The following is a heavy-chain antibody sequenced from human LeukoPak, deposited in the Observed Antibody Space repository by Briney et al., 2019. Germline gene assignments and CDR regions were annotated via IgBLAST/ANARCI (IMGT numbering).Heavy chain of an antibody. D-gene: IGHD2-2*01. Sequence: SETLSLTCAVCGASFSGYYWSWIRQPPGKGLEWIGEINHSGSTNYNPSLKSRVTISVDTSKNQFSLKLSSVTAADKAVYYCARGSLGPAARGNYFDYWGPGTLVTVSS. V-gene: IGHV4-34*01. CDR3: ARGSLGPAARGNYFDY. CDR1: GASFSGYY. J-gene: IGHJ4*02. CDR2: INHSGST.